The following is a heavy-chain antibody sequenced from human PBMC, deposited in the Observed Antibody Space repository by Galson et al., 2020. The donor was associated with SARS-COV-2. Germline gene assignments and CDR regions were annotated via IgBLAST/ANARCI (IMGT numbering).Heavy chain of an antibody. CDR1: GGSISSGDYY. J-gene: IGHJ4*02. D-gene: IGHD3-10*01. CDR3: ASTNYYGSGSEGGY. CDR2: IYYSGST. V-gene: IGHV4-30-4*01. Sequence: SETLSLTCTVSGGSISSGDYYWSWIRQPPGKGLEWIGYIYYSGSTYYNPSLKSRVTISVDTSKNQFSLKLSSVTAADTAVYYCASTNYYGSGSEGGYWGQGTLVTVSS.